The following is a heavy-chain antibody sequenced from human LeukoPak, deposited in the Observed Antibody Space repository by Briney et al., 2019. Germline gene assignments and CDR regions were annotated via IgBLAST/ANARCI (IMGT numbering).Heavy chain of an antibody. CDR2: IKQDGSER. D-gene: IGHD3-3*01. CDR1: GFTFSSYW. CDR3: ARDWGNTTAYYDFWSGYYLGGYAFDY. V-gene: IGHV3-7*01. Sequence: GGSLRLSCAASGFTFSSYWMTWVRQAPGKGLEWVANIKQDGSERYYADSVKGRFTISRDNAKNSLYLQMNSLRAEDTAVYYCARDWGNTTAYYDFWSGYYLGGYAFDYWGQGTLVTVSS. J-gene: IGHJ4*02.